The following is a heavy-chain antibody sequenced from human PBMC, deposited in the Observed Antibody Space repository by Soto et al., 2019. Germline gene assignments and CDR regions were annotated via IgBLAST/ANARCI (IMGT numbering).Heavy chain of an antibody. Sequence: SETLSLTCTVSGGYINSAGHSCGWVRQSPGKGLAWIGSSYHSVSRYYNPSLQIRVTISVDGSKAPFYLTLTSVTAADKAVCLCARARYYDWCFDLWGLGTTVTVSS. D-gene: IGHD3-9*01. V-gene: IGHV4-30-2*06. CDR3: ARARYYDWCFDL. CDR2: SYHSVSR. CDR1: GGYINSAGHS. J-gene: IGHJ4*02.